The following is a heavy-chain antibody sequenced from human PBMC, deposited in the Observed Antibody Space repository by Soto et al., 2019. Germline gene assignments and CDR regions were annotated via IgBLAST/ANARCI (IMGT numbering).Heavy chain of an antibody. D-gene: IGHD3-16*01. Sequence: QVQMVQYGDEVQKPGASVKVSCKASGYIFVNYGIAWERQAPGQGLEWMGWISPYTGNTHSATKIQGRLTMTTDTSTITAYMDLGSLTSDDTAVYYCVMVDNYVTPTPQDVWGQGTTVTVSS. J-gene: IGHJ6*02. CDR1: GYIFVNYG. CDR2: ISPYTGNT. V-gene: IGHV1-18*01. CDR3: VMVDNYVTPTPQDV.